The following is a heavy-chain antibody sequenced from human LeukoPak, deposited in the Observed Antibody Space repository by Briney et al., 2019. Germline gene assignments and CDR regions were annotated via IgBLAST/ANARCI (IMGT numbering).Heavy chain of an antibody. CDR3: AKEGAAAGNFDY. CDR2: ISWNSGSI. J-gene: IGHJ4*02. D-gene: IGHD6-13*01. V-gene: IGHV3-9*01. Sequence: GGSLRLSCAASGFTFDAYAMHWVRQAPGKGLEWVSGISWNSGSIGYADSVKGRFTISRDNAKNSLYLQMNSLRAEDTALYYCAKEGAAAGNFDYWGQGTLVTVSS. CDR1: GFTFDAYA.